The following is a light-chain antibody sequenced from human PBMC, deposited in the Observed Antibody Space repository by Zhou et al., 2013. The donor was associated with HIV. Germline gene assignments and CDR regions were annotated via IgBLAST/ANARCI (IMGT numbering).Light chain of an antibody. J-gene: IGKJ2*01. Sequence: EIVMTQSPATLSVSPGERATLSCRASQSLSSFLAWYQQKPGQAPRLLIYNASNRATGIPARFSGSGSGTDFTLTISSLEPEDFAVYYCQQRSNWPPVYTFGQGTKLEIK. CDR1: QSLSSF. CDR2: NAS. CDR3: QQRSNWPPVYT. V-gene: IGKV3-11*01.